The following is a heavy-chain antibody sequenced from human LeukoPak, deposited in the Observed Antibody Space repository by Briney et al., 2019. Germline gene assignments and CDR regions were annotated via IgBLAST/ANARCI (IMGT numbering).Heavy chain of an antibody. Sequence: SVKVSCKASGGTFSSYAISWVRQAPGQGLEWMGGIIPIFGTANYAQKFQGRVTITADESTSTAYMELSSLRSEDTAVYYCARDLERYSGYDSFFLTIWGQGTTVTVSS. CDR2: IIPIFGTA. J-gene: IGHJ6*02. D-gene: IGHD5-12*01. V-gene: IGHV1-69*13. CDR1: GGTFSSYA. CDR3: ARDLERYSGYDSFFLTI.